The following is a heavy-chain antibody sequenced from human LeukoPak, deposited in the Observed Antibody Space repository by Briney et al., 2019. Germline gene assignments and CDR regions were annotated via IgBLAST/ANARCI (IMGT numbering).Heavy chain of an antibody. J-gene: IGHJ5*02. CDR2: INHSGST. CDR1: GGSFSGYY. V-gene: IGHV4-34*01. Sequence: SETLSLTCAVYGGSFSGYYWSWIRQPPGKGLEWIGEINHSGSTNYNPSLKSRVTISVDKSKNQFSLKLSSVTAADMAVYYCASLRTAMAWGQGTLVTVSS. D-gene: IGHD5-18*01. CDR3: ASLRTAMA.